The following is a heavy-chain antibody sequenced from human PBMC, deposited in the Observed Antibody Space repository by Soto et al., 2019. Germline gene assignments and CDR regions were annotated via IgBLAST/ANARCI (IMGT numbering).Heavy chain of an antibody. CDR2: ISSSSSYI. D-gene: IGHD3-10*01. Sequence: EVQLVESGGGLVKPGGSLRLSCAASGFTFSSYSMNWVRQAPGKGLEWVSSISSSSSYIYYADSVKGRFTISRDNAKNSLYMKMNSLRAEDTAVYYCARIGYYGSWSYLYYYYYMDVWGKGTTVTVSS. CDR1: GFTFSSYS. V-gene: IGHV3-21*01. CDR3: ARIGYYGSWSYLYYYYYMDV. J-gene: IGHJ6*03.